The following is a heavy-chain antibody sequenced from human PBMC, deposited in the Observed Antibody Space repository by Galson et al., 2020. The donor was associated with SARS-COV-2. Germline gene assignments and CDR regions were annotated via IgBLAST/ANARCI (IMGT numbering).Heavy chain of an antibody. D-gene: IGHD1-26*01. J-gene: IGHJ4*02. CDR1: GFSLNTWA. Sequence: GGSLRLSCAVSGFSLNTWAVNWFRQAPGRGLEWVSVFSDFGGTTAYADSVRGRFTVSRDGSKETVYLQMNSLRGVDTAVYYCAKYDQRGWEGRWGQGTLVTVSS. CDR2: FSDFGGTT. V-gene: IGHV3-23*01. CDR3: AKYDQRGWEGR.